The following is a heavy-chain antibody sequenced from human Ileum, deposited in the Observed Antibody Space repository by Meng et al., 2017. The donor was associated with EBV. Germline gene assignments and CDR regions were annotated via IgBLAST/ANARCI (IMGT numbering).Heavy chain of an antibody. D-gene: IGHD2-2*01. J-gene: IGHJ4*02. CDR3: ARSIVVVPAAIYY. CDR2: IYYSGST. CDR1: AGSISSSRYH. V-gene: IGHV4-39*01. Sequence: QLPLQVPVTELVHPSVTLSRHGPVAAGSISSSRYHRGCSRQPPGKGLEWIGSIYYSGSTYYNPSLTRRVTLTVDTSKNQFSLKLSSVTAADTAVYYCARSIVVVPAAIYYWGQGTLVTVSS.